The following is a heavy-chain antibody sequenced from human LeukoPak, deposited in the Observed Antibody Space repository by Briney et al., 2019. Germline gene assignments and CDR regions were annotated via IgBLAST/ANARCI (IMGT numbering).Heavy chain of an antibody. CDR2: IWYDGSNK. J-gene: IGHJ4*02. Sequence: GGSLRLSCAASGFTFSSYGMHWVRQAPGKGLEWVAVIWYDGSNKYYADSVKGRFTISRDNSKNTLYLQMNSLRAEDTAVYYCARDKRSSTNLLDYWGQGTLVTVSS. V-gene: IGHV3-33*01. D-gene: IGHD2-2*01. CDR3: ARDKRSSTNLLDY. CDR1: GFTFSSYG.